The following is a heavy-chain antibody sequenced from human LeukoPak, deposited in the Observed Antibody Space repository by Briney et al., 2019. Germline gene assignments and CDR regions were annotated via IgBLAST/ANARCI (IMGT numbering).Heavy chain of an antibody. CDR1: GGSISSISYY. Sequence: SETLPLTCTVSGGSISSISYYWGWIRQPPGKGLEWIGTIYYSGSTYHSPSLKSRVTISGDTSKNQISLKLSSVTAADTAVYYCARHSEYYSGSGSASGYFDYWGQGTLVIVSS. J-gene: IGHJ4*02. CDR2: IYYSGST. V-gene: IGHV4-39*01. D-gene: IGHD3-10*01. CDR3: ARHSEYYSGSGSASGYFDY.